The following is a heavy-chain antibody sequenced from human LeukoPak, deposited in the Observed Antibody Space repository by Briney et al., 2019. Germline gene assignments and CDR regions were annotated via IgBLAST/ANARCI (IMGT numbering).Heavy chain of an antibody. J-gene: IGHJ4*02. CDR2: IYSGGTT. V-gene: IGHV3-66*01. Sequence: GGSLRLSCAASGFTVSRNYMSWVRQAPGKGLEWVSVIYSGGTTYYADSVKGRFTISRDNSKNTLFLQMNSLRAEDTAVYYCAKSLGELSSSDYWGQGTLVTVSS. CDR3: AKSLGELSSSDY. CDR1: GFTVSRNY. D-gene: IGHD3-16*02.